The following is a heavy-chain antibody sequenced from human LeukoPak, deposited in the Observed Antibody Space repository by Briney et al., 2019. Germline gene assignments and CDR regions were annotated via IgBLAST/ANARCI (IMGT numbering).Heavy chain of an antibody. J-gene: IGHJ4*02. Sequence: GSLRLSCAASGFIFSSYGMYWVRQAPGKGLEWVAFIRYDGSNKYYADSVKGRFTVSRDNSKNTLYLQMKSLRAEDTAVYYCAREYYYGSGSVDYWGQGTLVTVSS. D-gene: IGHD3-10*01. V-gene: IGHV3-30*02. CDR3: AREYYYGSGSVDY. CDR2: IRYDGSNK. CDR1: GFIFSSYG.